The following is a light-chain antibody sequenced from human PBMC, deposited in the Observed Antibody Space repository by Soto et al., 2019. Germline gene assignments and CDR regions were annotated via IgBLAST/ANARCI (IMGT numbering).Light chain of an antibody. V-gene: IGKV1-39*01. CDR1: KDINKY. CDR2: ATS. J-gene: IGKJ2*01. Sequence: DIQMTQSPSSLSAAVGDSVTITCRASKDINKYLNWYHQTPGKAHKLLVFATSTLHNGVPSRFSGSRSGTDFSLTITSLQPEDFATYYCQQSYSSPYTFGQGTKLEIK. CDR3: QQSYSSPYT.